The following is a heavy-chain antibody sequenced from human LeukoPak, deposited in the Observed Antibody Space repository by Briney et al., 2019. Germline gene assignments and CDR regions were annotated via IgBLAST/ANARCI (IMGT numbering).Heavy chain of an antibody. D-gene: IGHD3-10*01. J-gene: IGHJ5*02. V-gene: IGHV4-59*08. Sequence: SETLSLTCTVSGGSISSYYWSWIRQPPGKGLEWIGYIYYSGSTNYNPSLTSRVTISVDTSKNQFSLRLTSVTAADTAVYSCASHGIWFGDTNRWFDPWGQGTLVTVSS. CDR3: ASHGIWFGDTNRWFDP. CDR1: GGSISSYY. CDR2: IYYSGST.